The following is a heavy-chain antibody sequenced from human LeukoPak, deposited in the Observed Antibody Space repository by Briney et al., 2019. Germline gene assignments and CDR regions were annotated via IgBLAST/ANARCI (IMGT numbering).Heavy chain of an antibody. V-gene: IGHV3-23*01. J-gene: IGHJ4*02. Sequence: GGSLRLSCAASGFTFTSYAMSWVRQAPGKGLEWVSSVSGSGDGTYYADSVKGRFTISRDNSKKTLDLHMDSLRAEDAAVYYCAKERLGGNYGDYAVDYWGQGTMVTVSS. CDR3: AKERLGGNYGDYAVDY. CDR1: GFTFTSYA. CDR2: VSGSGDGT. D-gene: IGHD4-17*01.